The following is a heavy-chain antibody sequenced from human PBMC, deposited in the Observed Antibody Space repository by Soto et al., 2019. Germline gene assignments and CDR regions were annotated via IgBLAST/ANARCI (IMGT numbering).Heavy chain of an antibody. CDR2: IYYSGST. CDR1: GGSISSSSYY. D-gene: IGHD3-22*01. V-gene: IGHV4-39*01. J-gene: IGHJ6*02. CDR3: ARRLYYDSSGFEGGGMDV. Sequence: QLQLQESGPGLVKPSETLSLTCTVSGGSISSSSYYWGWIRQPPGKGLEWIGSIYYSGSTYYNPSLKSRVTISVDTSKNQFSLKLSSVTAADTAVYYCARRLYYDSSGFEGGGMDVWGQWTTVTVSS.